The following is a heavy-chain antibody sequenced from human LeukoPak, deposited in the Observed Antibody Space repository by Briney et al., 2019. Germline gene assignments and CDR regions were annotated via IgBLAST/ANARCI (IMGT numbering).Heavy chain of an antibody. CDR3: ARGDKAVAFDWFDP. CDR1: GFTFSSYA. J-gene: IGHJ5*02. CDR2: ISYDGSTQ. Sequence: GRPLRLSCTASGFTFSSYAMHWVRQAPVKGLEWVAVISYDGSTQFYADSVKGRFTISRDNSKNTLDLQMNSLRTDDTAVYFCARGDKAVAFDWFDPWGQGTLVSVSS. D-gene: IGHD6-19*01. V-gene: IGHV3-30-3*01.